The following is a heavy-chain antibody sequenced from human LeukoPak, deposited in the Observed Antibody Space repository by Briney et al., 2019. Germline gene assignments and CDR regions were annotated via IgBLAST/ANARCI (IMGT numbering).Heavy chain of an antibody. CDR3: ARPKGDYAASDAFDI. CDR2: IYSGGST. J-gene: IGHJ3*02. Sequence: PGGSLRLSCAASGFTVSSNYMSWVRQAPGKGLEWVSVIYSGGSTYYADSVKGRFTISRDNSKNTLYLQMNSLRAEDTAVYYCARPKGDYAASDAFDIWGQGTMVTVSS. V-gene: IGHV3-66*01. D-gene: IGHD4-17*01. CDR1: GFTVSSNY.